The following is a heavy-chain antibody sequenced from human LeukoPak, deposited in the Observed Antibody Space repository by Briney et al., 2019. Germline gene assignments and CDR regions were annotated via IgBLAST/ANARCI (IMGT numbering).Heavy chain of an antibody. J-gene: IGHJ4*02. CDR1: GGTFSSYA. Sequence: ASVKVSCKASGGTFSSYAISWVRQAPGQGLEWMGGIIPILGTANYAQKFQGRVTITADESTSTAYMELSSLRSEDTAVYYCARDLARFNSGSGLDYWGQGTLVTVSS. D-gene: IGHD6-19*01. CDR3: ARDLARFNSGSGLDY. V-gene: IGHV1-69*13. CDR2: IIPILGTA.